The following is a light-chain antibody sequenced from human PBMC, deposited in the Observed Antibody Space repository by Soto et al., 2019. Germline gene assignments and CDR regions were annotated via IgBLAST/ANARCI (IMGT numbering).Light chain of an antibody. Sequence: QSALTQPASVSGSPGQSITISCTGTSVKNVSWYQQHPGQAPKLLISEVSYRPSGISHRFSGSESAYTASLTISGLQAEDEADYYCSSYSVTSSLYVFGAGTKLTVL. J-gene: IGLJ1*01. CDR1: SVKN. CDR2: EVS. CDR3: SSYSVTSSLYV. V-gene: IGLV2-14*03.